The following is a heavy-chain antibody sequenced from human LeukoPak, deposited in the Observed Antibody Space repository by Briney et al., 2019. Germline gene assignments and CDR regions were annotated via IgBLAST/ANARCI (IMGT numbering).Heavy chain of an antibody. Sequence: ASVKVSCKASGYTFTRYYMHWVRQAPGQGLEGMGWINPNSGGTNYAQKFQGRVTMTRDTSISTAYMELSRLRSDDTAVYYCARDPRDPAAAGHAGYYYYYYMDVWGKGTTVTVSS. CDR2: INPNSGGT. D-gene: IGHD6-13*01. J-gene: IGHJ6*03. V-gene: IGHV1-2*02. CDR1: GYTFTRYY. CDR3: ARDPRDPAAAGHAGYYYYYYMDV.